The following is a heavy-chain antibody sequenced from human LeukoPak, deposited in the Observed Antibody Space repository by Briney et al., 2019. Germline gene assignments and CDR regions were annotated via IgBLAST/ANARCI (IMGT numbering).Heavy chain of an antibody. D-gene: IGHD1-26*01. J-gene: IGHJ3*02. V-gene: IGHV3-66*04. CDR3: ASHSGSYLDAFDI. CDR2: IYSGGST. CDR1: GFTVSSNY. Sequence: GGSLRLSCAASGFTVSSNYMSWVRQAPGKGLEWVSVIYSGGSTYYADSVKGRFTISRDNSKNTLYLQMNSLRAEDTAVYYCASHSGSYLDAFDIWGQGTMVTVSS.